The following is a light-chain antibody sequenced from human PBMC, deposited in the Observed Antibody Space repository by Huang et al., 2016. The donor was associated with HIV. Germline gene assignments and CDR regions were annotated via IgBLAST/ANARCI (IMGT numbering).Light chain of an antibody. CDR2: SAS. Sequence: DIQMTQSPSSLSAAVGDRVTITCRASESITNYLNWYQQKPGEAPKLLIYSASSLQSGVPSRFSGSGSGTDFTLTISSLQPEDFSTYFCQQSYRTPRTFGQGTKVDIK. V-gene: IGKV1-39*01. CDR3: QQSYRTPRT. J-gene: IGKJ1*01. CDR1: ESITNY.